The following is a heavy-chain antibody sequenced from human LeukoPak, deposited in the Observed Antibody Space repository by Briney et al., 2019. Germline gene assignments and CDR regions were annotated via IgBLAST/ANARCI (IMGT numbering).Heavy chain of an antibody. D-gene: IGHD5-24*01. CDR1: GFTFSSYW. V-gene: IGHV3-7*01. Sequence: PGGSLRLSCAASGFTFSSYWVSWVRQAPGKGLEWVANIKQDGSEKYYVDSVKGRFTISRDNAKNSLYLQMNSLRAEDTAVYYCARGRWREHYYYYMDVWGKGTTVTVSS. CDR3: ARGRWREHYYYYMDV. J-gene: IGHJ6*03. CDR2: IKQDGSEK.